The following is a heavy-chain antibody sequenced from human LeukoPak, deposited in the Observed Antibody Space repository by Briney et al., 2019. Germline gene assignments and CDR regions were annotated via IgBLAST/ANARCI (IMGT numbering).Heavy chain of an antibody. CDR2: IYYSGST. CDR3: ARAPYGSGNTLFDY. Sequence: TSRTWSFTGIFSVGSTSGGGYSWTGIAHHPGKARRGIGYIYYSGSTYYNPSLKSRVTISVDTSKNQFSLKLSSVTAADTAVYYCARAPYGSGNTLFDYWGQGTLVTVSS. CDR1: VGSTSGGGYS. D-gene: IGHD3-10*01. V-gene: IGHV4-31*02. J-gene: IGHJ4*02.